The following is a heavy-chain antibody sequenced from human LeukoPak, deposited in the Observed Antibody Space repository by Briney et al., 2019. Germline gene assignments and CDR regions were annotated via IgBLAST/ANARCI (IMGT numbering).Heavy chain of an antibody. Sequence: SETLSLTCTVSGGSISSYYRSWIRQPPGKGLDWIGYIYYSGSTNYNPSLKSRVTISVDTSKNQFSLKLSSVTAADTAVYYCARSLWFGEGGFWFDPWGQGTLVTVSS. CDR1: GGSISSYY. V-gene: IGHV4-59*01. CDR3: ARSLWFGEGGFWFDP. CDR2: IYYSGST. D-gene: IGHD3-10*01. J-gene: IGHJ5*02.